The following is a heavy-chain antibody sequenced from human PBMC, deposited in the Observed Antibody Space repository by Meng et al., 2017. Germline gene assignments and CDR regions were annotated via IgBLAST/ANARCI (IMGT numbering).Heavy chain of an antibody. Sequence: VQLRESGPGLVKPSQTLSLTCTVSGGSVSSSSYYWSWIRQPPGKGLEWIGYIYYSGSTNYNPSLKSRVTISVDTSKNQFSLKLSSVTAADTAVYYCARDGATTVTTGWFDPWGQGTLVTVSS. D-gene: IGHD4-17*01. J-gene: IGHJ5*02. CDR3: ARDGATTVTTGWFDP. CDR1: GGSVSSSSYY. CDR2: IYYSGST. V-gene: IGHV4-61*01.